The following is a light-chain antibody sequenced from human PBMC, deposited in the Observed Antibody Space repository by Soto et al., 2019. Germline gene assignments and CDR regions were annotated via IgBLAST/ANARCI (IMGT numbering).Light chain of an antibody. CDR1: EDINSR. CDR3: KQAASFPIA. CDR2: AAF. Sequence: DIQMTQSPSSVSASVGDRVTISCRASEDINSRLAWYQQKPGNAPKLLIYAAFILQSGVPSRFPGYAAGRHFPLSMGSRQREDYATYYCKQAASFPIAFGQGKRL. J-gene: IGKJ5*01. V-gene: IGKV1-12*01.